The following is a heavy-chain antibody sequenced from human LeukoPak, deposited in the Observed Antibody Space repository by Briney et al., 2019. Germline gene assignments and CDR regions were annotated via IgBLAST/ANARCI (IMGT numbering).Heavy chain of an antibody. V-gene: IGHV3-30*03. CDR2: IAYDGVYY. J-gene: IGHJ4*02. D-gene: IGHD1-26*01. CDR1: GFSFSSYG. CDR3: ARESVGATYFDY. Sequence: PGGSLRLSCAASGFSFSSYGMHWVRQAPGKGLEWVAVIAYDGVYYHYADSVKGRFTISRDNSQNTLYLQMNGLRAEDTAVYYCARESVGATYFDYWGQGTLVTVSS.